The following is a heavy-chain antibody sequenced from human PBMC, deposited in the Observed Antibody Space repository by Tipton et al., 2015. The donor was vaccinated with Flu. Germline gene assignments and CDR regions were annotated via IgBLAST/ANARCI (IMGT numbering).Heavy chain of an antibody. Sequence: LRLSCTVSGGSISRSTDYWGWIRQPPGKGLEWIGTIYYGGSTYYNPSLRSRVTMSLDTSKNQFSLGLSSVTAADTAVYYCARHPTYYSDSSGAFDIWGPGTMVTVSS. CDR2: IYYGGST. V-gene: IGHV4-39*01. CDR3: ARHPTYYSDSSGAFDI. CDR1: GGSISRSTDY. J-gene: IGHJ3*02. D-gene: IGHD3-22*01.